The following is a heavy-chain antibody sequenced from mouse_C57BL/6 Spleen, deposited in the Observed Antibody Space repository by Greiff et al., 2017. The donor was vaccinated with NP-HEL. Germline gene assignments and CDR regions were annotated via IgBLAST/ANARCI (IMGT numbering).Heavy chain of an antibody. V-gene: IGHV1-64*01. D-gene: IGHD1-1*01. CDR1: GYTFTSYW. J-gene: IGHJ4*01. CDR2: IHPNSGST. CDR3: ASYYGSSFHAMDY. Sequence: VQLQQPGAELVKPGASVKLSCKASGYTFTSYWMHWVKQRPGQGLEWIGMIHPNSGSTNYNEKFKSKATLTVDKSSSTAYMQLSSLTSEDSAVYYCASYYGSSFHAMDYCGQGTSVTVSS.